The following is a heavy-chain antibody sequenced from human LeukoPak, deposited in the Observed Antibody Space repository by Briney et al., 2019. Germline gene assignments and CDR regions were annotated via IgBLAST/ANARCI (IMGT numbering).Heavy chain of an antibody. Sequence: GGSLRLSCAASGFTFSSYWMHWVRQAPGKGLVWVSRINSDGSSTSYADSVKGRFTISRDNAKNTLYLQMNGLRAEDTAVYYCAREQQLVPDTFDPWGQGTLVTVSS. CDR3: AREQQLVPDTFDP. CDR1: GFTFSSYW. CDR2: INSDGSST. D-gene: IGHD6-13*01. J-gene: IGHJ5*02. V-gene: IGHV3-74*01.